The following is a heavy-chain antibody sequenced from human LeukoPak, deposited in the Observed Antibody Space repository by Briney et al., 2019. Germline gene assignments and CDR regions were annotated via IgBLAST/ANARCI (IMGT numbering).Heavy chain of an antibody. CDR2: ISAYNGNT. CDR1: GYTFTSYG. CDR3: ARDVSITMIVVVITPLDY. Sequence: ASVKVSCKASGYTFTSYGISWVRQATGQGLEWMGWISAYNGNTNYAQKLQGRVTMTTDPSTSPDYMELRSLRSDDTAVYYCARDVSITMIVVVITPLDYWGQGTLVTVSS. J-gene: IGHJ4*02. D-gene: IGHD3-22*01. V-gene: IGHV1-18*01.